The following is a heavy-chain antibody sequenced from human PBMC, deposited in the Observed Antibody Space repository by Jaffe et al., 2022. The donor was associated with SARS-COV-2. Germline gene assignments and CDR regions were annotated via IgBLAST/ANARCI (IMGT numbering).Heavy chain of an antibody. Sequence: EVQLLESGGGLVQPGGSLRLSCAASGFTFSSYAMSWVRQAPGKGLEWVSAISGSGGSTYYADSVKGRFTISRDNSKNTLYLQMNSLRAEDTAVYYCATGRSLPPGEDDFWSGYWSGSGNLEDYWGQGTLVTVSS. CDR2: ISGSGGST. CDR1: GFTFSSYA. J-gene: IGHJ4*02. D-gene: IGHD3-3*01. V-gene: IGHV3-23*01. CDR3: ATGRSLPPGEDDFWSGYWSGSGNLEDY.